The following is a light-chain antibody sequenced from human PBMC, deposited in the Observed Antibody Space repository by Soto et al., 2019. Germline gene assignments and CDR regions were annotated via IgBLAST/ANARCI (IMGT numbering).Light chain of an antibody. CDR3: QQYNDYSAWT. J-gene: IGKJ1*01. CDR2: AAS. V-gene: IGKV1-9*01. CDR1: QGISSY. Sequence: DIQMTQSPSTLSGSVGDRVTITCRASQGISSYLAWYQQKPGKAPKLLIYAASTLQSGVPSRFSGTESGTEFTLTISSLRPDDFATYYCQQYNDYSAWTFGQGTKVDIK.